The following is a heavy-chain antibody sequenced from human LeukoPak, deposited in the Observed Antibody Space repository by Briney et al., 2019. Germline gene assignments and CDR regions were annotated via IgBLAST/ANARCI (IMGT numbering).Heavy chain of an antibody. V-gene: IGHV1-2*06. CDR1: GYTFTGYY. J-gene: IGHJ4*02. CDR3: ASRTPLYSGRYPLNN. Sequence: ASVKVSCKASGYTFTGYYMHWVRQAPGQGLEWMGRINPNSGGTNYAQKFQGRVTMTRDTSISTAYMELSRLRSDDTAVYYCASRTPLYSGRYPLNNWAQGTLVTVSS. D-gene: IGHD1-26*01. CDR2: INPNSGGT.